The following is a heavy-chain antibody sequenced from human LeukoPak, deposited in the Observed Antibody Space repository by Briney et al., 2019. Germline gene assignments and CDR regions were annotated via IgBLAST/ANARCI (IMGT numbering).Heavy chain of an antibody. Sequence: GASVKVSCKASGGTFSSYAISWVRQAPGQGLEWMGGIIPIFGTANYAQKFQGRVTITTDESTSTAYMELSSLRSEDTAVYYCARARGWAATSPINWFDPWRQGTLVTVPP. CDR3: ARARGWAATSPINWFDP. CDR2: IIPIFGTA. J-gene: IGHJ5*02. CDR1: GGTFSSYA. V-gene: IGHV1-69*05. D-gene: IGHD1-26*01.